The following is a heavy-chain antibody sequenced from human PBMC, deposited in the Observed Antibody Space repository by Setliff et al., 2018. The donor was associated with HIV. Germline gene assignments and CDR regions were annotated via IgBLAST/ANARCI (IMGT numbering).Heavy chain of an antibody. D-gene: IGHD3-3*01. CDR1: GYTFTSYD. V-gene: IGHV1-8*02. J-gene: IGHJ6*03. CDR2: MSPKTGNT. Sequence: GASVKVSCKASGYTFTSYDINWVRQATGEGLEWMGWMSPKTGNTGYAQKFQDRVTLTRNTSISIAYMELSGLTSEDTAVYYCARALAGGPYYDFWSGSYRDQYNYMDVWGKGTKVTVSS. CDR3: ARALAGGPYYDFWSGSYRDQYNYMDV.